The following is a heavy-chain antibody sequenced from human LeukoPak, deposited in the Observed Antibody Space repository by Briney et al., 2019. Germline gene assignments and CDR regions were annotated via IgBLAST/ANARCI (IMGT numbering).Heavy chain of an antibody. V-gene: IGHV4-59*10. CDR3: ATTRWTSERGGFDY. CDR2: IYTSGST. CDR1: GFYFANYA. D-gene: IGHD1-1*01. Sequence: PGGSLRLSCAASGFYFANYAMSWVRQAPGKGLEWIGRIYTSGSTKYNPSLKSRVTISLDTSKNQFSLKVSSVTAADTAMYYCATTRWTSERGGFDYWGQGTLVTVSS. J-gene: IGHJ4*02.